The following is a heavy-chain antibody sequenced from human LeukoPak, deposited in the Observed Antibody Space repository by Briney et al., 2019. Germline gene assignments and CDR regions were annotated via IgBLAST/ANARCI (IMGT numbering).Heavy chain of an antibody. CDR1: GFTFSSYA. CDR2: ISYDGSNK. CDR3: ARRATSERGHSYGLDY. V-gene: IGHV3-30*04. D-gene: IGHD5-18*01. J-gene: IGHJ4*02. Sequence: PGGSLRLSCAASGFTFSSYAMHWVRQAPGKGLEWVAVISYDGSNKYYADSVTGRFTISRDNAKNSLYLQMNSLRAEDTAVYYCARRATSERGHSYGLDYWGQGALVTVSS.